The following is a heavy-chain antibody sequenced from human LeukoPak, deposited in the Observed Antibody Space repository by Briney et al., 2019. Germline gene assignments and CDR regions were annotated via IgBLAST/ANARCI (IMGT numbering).Heavy chain of an antibody. V-gene: IGHV1-8*02. J-gene: IGHJ4*02. CDR2: MNPNSGNT. CDR1: GYTFTSYG. D-gene: IGHD4-17*01. CDR3: ARRHTVTLNFPGY. Sequence: GASVKVSCKASGYTFTSYGISWVRQATGQGLEWMGWMNPNSGNTGYAQKFQGRVTMTRNTSISTAYMELSSLKSEDTAVYYCARRHTVTLNFPGYWGQGTLVTVSS.